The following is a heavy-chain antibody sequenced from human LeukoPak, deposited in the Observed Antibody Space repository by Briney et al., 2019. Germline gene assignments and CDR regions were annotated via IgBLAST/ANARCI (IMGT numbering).Heavy chain of an antibody. Sequence: GGSLRLSCAASGFTFSSYAMSWVRQAPGKGLEWVSAISGSGGSTYYADSVKGRFTITRDNSKNTLYLQMNSLRAEGTAVYYCAKDGYDILTANDYWGQGTLVTVSS. J-gene: IGHJ4*02. CDR2: ISGSGGST. CDR1: GFTFSSYA. D-gene: IGHD3-9*01. CDR3: AKDGYDILTANDY. V-gene: IGHV3-23*01.